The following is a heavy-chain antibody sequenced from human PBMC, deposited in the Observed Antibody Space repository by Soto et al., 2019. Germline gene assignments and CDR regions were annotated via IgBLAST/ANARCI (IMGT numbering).Heavy chain of an antibody. D-gene: IGHD6-19*01. CDR1: GGSNSNYY. V-gene: IGHV4-59*03. Sequence: SETLSLTCTVSGGSNSNYYWTWVRQSPGRGLEWVGYIHYSGRTHYNPSLESRVTISADTSKKQFSLKVNFLTAADTAVYHCVYTTGWPGFDFWGQGILVTVSS. J-gene: IGHJ4*02. CDR2: IHYSGRT. CDR3: VYTTGWPGFDF.